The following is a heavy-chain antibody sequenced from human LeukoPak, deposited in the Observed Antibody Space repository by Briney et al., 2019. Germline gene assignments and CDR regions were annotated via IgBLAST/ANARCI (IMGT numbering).Heavy chain of an antibody. CDR3: TTTGDTIYDAFDI. CDR1: GFTFSVSA. J-gene: IGHJ3*02. CDR2: IRSKDNNYAT. Sequence: GGSLILSCAASGFTFSVSAMHWVRQASGKGLEWVGRIRSKDNNYATAYAASVKGRFTISRDDSENTAYLQMNSLKTEDTAVYYCTTTGDTIYDAFDIWGQGTMVTVSS. D-gene: IGHD3-3*01. V-gene: IGHV3-73*01.